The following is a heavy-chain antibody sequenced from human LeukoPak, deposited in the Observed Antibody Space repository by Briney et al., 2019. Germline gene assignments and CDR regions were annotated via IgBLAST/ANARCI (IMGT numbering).Heavy chain of an antibody. CDR3: ARRSAAKDAFDI. V-gene: IGHV3-74*01. CDR1: GFTFSSYW. Sequence: GGSLRLSCAASGFTFSSYWMHWVRQAPGKGLVWVSRINSDGSSTSYADPVKGRFTISRDNAENTLYLQMNSLRAEDTAVYYCARRSAAKDAFDIWGQGTMVTVSS. CDR2: INSDGSST. D-gene: IGHD6-25*01. J-gene: IGHJ3*02.